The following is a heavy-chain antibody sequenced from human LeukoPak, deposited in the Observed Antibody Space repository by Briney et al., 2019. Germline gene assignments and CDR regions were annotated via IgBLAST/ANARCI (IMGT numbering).Heavy chain of an antibody. Sequence: PGGSLRLSCAASGSTFSSYGMHWVRQAPGKGLEWVAVISYDGSNKYYADSVKGRFTISRDNSKNTLYLQMNSLRAEDTAVYYCAKDLIVVVPAAPSYHYYYYYGMDVWGQGTTVTVSS. V-gene: IGHV3-30*18. J-gene: IGHJ6*02. CDR1: GSTFSSYG. CDR2: ISYDGSNK. CDR3: AKDLIVVVPAAPSYHYYYYYGMDV. D-gene: IGHD2-2*01.